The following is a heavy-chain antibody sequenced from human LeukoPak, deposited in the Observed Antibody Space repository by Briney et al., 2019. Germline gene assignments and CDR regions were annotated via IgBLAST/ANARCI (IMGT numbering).Heavy chain of an antibody. CDR2: FDPDNAEM. Sequence: GASVTVSCKLSGNTLRELPIQWVRQAGGKGLEWMAGFDPDNAEMVYAQKFQGRVTMTEDTSTNTAYMELTSLTSDDTALYYCATRGSDFWNGFDYWGQGTQVTVSS. D-gene: IGHD3-3*01. J-gene: IGHJ4*02. CDR3: ATRGSDFWNGFDY. V-gene: IGHV1-24*01. CDR1: GNTLRELP.